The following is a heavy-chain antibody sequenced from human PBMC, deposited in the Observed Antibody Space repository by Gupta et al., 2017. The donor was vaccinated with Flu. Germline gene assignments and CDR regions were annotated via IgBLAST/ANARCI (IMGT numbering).Heavy chain of an antibody. CDR2: IIPVFGPT. V-gene: IGHV1-69*01. CDR3: ARKGGGHCSGGTCYSFDY. D-gene: IGHD2-15*01. J-gene: IGHJ4*02. CDR1: GVTFSDYA. Sequence: QVQLVQSGAEVKKPGSSVKVSCQASGVTFSDYAINWVRRAPGQGLEWMEGIIPVFGPTKYARKFQGRVTITADESTNTAYLELSSLRSEDTAVYYCARKGGGHCSGGTCYSFDYWGQGTLVTVSS.